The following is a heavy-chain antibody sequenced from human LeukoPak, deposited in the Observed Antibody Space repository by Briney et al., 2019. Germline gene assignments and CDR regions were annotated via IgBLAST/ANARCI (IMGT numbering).Heavy chain of an antibody. CDR1: GYTFSDYY. Sequence: GASVKVSCKSSGYTFSDYYIHWVRQTPEQGLEWMAWISPHNGGTHYAQEFQGRVTMTLDTPTSTVYLELNSLTSDDTAVYYCARDHPGPEFIDYWGQGTLVTVSS. J-gene: IGHJ4*02. CDR2: ISPHNGGT. V-gene: IGHV1-2*02. CDR3: ARDHPGPEFIDY.